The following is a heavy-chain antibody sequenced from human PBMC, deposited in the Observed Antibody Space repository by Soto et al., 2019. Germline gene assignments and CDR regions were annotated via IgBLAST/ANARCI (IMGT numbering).Heavy chain of an antibody. CDR2: ISYDGSNK. CDR1: GFTFSSYA. CDR3: ARDPRGDFWSGYGYYFDF. J-gene: IGHJ4*02. D-gene: IGHD3-3*01. Sequence: QVQLVESGGGVVQPGRSLRLSCAASGFTFSSYAMHWVRQAPGKGLEWVAVISYDGSNKYYADSVKGRFTISRDNSKNTLYLRMNSLRAEDTAVYYCARDPRGDFWSGYGYYFDFWGQGTLVTVSS. V-gene: IGHV3-30-3*01.